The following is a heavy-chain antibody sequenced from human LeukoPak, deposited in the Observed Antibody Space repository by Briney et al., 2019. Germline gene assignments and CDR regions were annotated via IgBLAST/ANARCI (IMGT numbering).Heavy chain of an antibody. V-gene: IGHV1-2*02. CDR3: ARDRMGDCATTSCYLAF. J-gene: IGHJ4*02. Sequence: ASVKVSCKASGYTFTAYYLHWVRQAPGQGLEWMGWMNPNSGDTNYAQKFQGRVTMTRDTSITTAYMELSGLTSDDTAMYYCARDRMGDCATTSCYLAFWGKGALVTVSS. D-gene: IGHD2-2*01. CDR2: MNPNSGDT. CDR1: GYTFTAYY.